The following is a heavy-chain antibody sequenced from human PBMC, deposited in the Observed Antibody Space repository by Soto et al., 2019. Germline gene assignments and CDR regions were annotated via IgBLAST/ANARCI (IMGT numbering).Heavy chain of an antibody. Sequence: QVQLQESGPGLVKPSETLSLTCTVSGGTISSWYWSWIRQPPGKGLEWIGYIYYSGSTNCNPSLKSRVTISVDTSKNQFSLKXSSVXXADTXXYXXXRRXGSAIDYWGQGTLVTVSS. J-gene: IGHJ4*02. CDR2: IYYSGST. CDR1: GGTISSWY. D-gene: IGHD1-26*01. V-gene: IGHV4-59*08. CDR3: XRRXGSAIDY.